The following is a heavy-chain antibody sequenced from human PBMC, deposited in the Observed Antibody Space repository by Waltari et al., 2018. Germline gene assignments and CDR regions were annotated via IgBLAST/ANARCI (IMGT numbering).Heavy chain of an antibody. D-gene: IGHD2-2*01. Sequence: EVQLVQSGAEVKKPEESLRISWWGSGYRFTSHWISWVRQMPGKGLEWVGRIDPSDSFRNYGPAFEGHVTISVDQSLRTAYLQWDSLKASDTAIYYCVRHRTTYPLEIDYWGQGTLVTVSS. CDR2: IDPSDSFR. J-gene: IGHJ4*02. CDR1: GYRFTSHW. CDR3: VRHRTTYPLEIDY. V-gene: IGHV5-10-1*01.